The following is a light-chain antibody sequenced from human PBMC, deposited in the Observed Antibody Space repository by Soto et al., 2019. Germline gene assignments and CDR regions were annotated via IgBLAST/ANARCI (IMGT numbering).Light chain of an antibody. V-gene: IGKV1-5*03. CDR2: KAS. CDR1: QSTSRW. J-gene: IGKJ1*01. CDR3: EHYNSWT. Sequence: DLQLTQSPSTLSASVGARVTITCRASQSTSRWLAWYQQKPGKAPKLLIYKASSLESGVPSRFHGSVSGTEFTLTITSLQPDDFATYDCEHYNSWTFGEGTKVDIK.